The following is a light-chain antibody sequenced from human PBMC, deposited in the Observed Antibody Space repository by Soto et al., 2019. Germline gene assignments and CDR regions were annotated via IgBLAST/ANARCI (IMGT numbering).Light chain of an antibody. CDR1: QGISNY. CDR3: QKYTSAPVYT. V-gene: IGKV1-27*01. Sequence: DIQMTQSPSSLSASVGDRVTITCRASQGISNYLAWYQQKPGKVPKLLIYAASTLQSGVPSRFSGSGSGTDFTLTISSLQPEDVATYYCQKYTSAPVYTFGHGTKLEIK. J-gene: IGKJ2*01. CDR2: AAS.